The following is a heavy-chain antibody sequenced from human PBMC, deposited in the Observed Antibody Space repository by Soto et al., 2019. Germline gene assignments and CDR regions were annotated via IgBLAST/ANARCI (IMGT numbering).Heavy chain of an antibody. J-gene: IGHJ5*02. CDR1: GCSISSYY. Sequence: PSETLSLTCTVSGCSISSYYWSWIRQPPGKGLEWIGYIYYSGSTNYNPSLKSRVTISVDTSKNQFSLKLSSVTAADTAVYYCASPKIAFYNWFDPWGQGTLVTVSS. D-gene: IGHD3-3*02. CDR2: IYYSGST. V-gene: IGHV4-59*08. CDR3: ASPKIAFYNWFDP.